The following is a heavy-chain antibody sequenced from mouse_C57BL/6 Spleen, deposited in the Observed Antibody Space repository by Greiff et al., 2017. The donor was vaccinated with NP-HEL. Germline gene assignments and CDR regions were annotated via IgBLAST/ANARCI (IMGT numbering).Heavy chain of an antibody. CDR2: ISSGSSTI. V-gene: IGHV5-17*01. CDR1: GFTFSDYG. D-gene: IGHD2-1*01. Sequence: EVMLVESGGGLVKPGGSLKLSCAASGFTFSDYGMHWVRQAPEKGLEWVAYISSGSSTIYYADTVKGRFTISRDNAKNTLFLQMTSLRSEDTAMDNCAKGLLWFAYWGQGTLVTVSA. CDR3: AKGLLWFAY. J-gene: IGHJ3*01.